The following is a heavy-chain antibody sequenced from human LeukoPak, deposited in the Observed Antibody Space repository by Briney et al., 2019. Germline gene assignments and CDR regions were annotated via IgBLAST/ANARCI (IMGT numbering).Heavy chain of an antibody. V-gene: IGHV3-23*01. D-gene: IGHD6-19*01. CDR1: GFTFSSYA. CDR2: ISGSGGST. Sequence: QPGGSLRLSCAASGFTFSSYAMSWVRQAPGKGLEWVSAISGSGGSTYYADSVKGRFTISRDNSKNTLYLQMNSLRAEDTAVYYCAKDAAMIHMAVAGRGYFDYWGQGTLVTVSS. J-gene: IGHJ4*02. CDR3: AKDAAMIHMAVAGRGYFDY.